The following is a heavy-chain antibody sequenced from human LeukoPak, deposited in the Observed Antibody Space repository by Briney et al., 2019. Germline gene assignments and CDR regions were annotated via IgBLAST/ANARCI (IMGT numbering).Heavy chain of an antibody. D-gene: IGHD3-10*01. V-gene: IGHV1-69*06. Sequence: SVKVSCKASGGTFSSYAISWVRQAPGQGLEWMGGIIPIFGTANYAQKFQGRVTITADKSTSTAYMELSSLRSEDTAVYYCASSPMVRGENWFDPWGQGTLVTVSS. CDR2: IIPIFGTA. CDR1: GGTFSSYA. J-gene: IGHJ5*02. CDR3: ASSPMVRGENWFDP.